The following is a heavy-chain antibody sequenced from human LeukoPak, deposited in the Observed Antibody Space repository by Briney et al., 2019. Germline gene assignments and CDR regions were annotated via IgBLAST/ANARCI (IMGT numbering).Heavy chain of an antibody. J-gene: IGHJ4*02. CDR3: ARVSVTVIPIFDY. D-gene: IGHD4-17*01. Sequence: PGGSLRLSCAASGFTFSSYWMSWVRQAPGKGLEWVANIKQDGSEKYYVDSVKGRFTISRDNAKNSLYLQMNSLRAEDTAVYYCARVSVTVIPIFDYWGQGALVTVSS. V-gene: IGHV3-7*01. CDR1: GFTFSSYW. CDR2: IKQDGSEK.